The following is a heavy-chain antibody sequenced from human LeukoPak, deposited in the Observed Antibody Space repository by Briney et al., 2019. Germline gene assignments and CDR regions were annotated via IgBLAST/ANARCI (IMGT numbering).Heavy chain of an antibody. V-gene: IGHV3-21*01. D-gene: IGHD1-26*01. CDR2: ISSSSSYI. CDR1: GFTFSSYG. Sequence: PGGSLRLSCAASGFTFSSYGMNWVRQAPGKGLEWVSSISSSSSYIYYADSVKGRFTISRDNAKNSLYLQMNSLRAEDTAVYYCARGAFQDQKWELLKDAFDIWGQGTMVTVSS. CDR3: ARGAFQDQKWELLKDAFDI. J-gene: IGHJ3*02.